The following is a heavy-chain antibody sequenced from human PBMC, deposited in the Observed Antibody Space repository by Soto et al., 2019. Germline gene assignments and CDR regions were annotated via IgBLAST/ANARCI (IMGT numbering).Heavy chain of an antibody. D-gene: IGHD6-13*01. CDR1: GGSFSGYY. CDR2: INHSGST. J-gene: IGHJ5*02. CDR3: ARVGRAAAGTKGWFDP. Sequence: PSETLSLTCAVYGGSFSGYYWSWIRQPPGKGLEWIGEINHSGSTNYNPSLKSRVTISVDTSKNQFSLKLSSVTAADTAVYYCARVGRAAAGTKGWFDPWGQGTLVTVS. V-gene: IGHV4-34*01.